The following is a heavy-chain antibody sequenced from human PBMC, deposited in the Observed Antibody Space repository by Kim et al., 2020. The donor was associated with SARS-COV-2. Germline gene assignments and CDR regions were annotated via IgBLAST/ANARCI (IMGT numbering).Heavy chain of an antibody. V-gene: IGHV4-34*01. D-gene: IGHD2-21*02. CDR2: INHSGST. CDR1: GGSFSGYY. Sequence: SETLSLTCAVYGGSFSGYYWSWIRQPPGKGLEWIGEINHSGSTNYNPSLKSRVTISVDTSKNQFSLKLSSVTAADTAVYYCARGGRGNSNWFDPWGQGTLVTVSS. CDR3: ARGGRGNSNWFDP. J-gene: IGHJ5*02.